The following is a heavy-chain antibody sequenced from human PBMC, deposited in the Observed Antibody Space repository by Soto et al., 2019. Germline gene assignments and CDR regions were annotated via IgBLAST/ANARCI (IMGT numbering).Heavy chain of an antibody. Sequence: GGSLRLSCAASGFTFSSYSMNWVRQAPGKGLEWVSYISSSSSTIYYADSVKGRFTISRDNAKNSLYLQMNSLRDEDTAVYYCARDGVCSGGSCYDLPVFTDMDVWGQGTTVTVSS. J-gene: IGHJ6*02. CDR2: ISSSSSTI. D-gene: IGHD2-15*01. CDR1: GFTFSSYS. CDR3: ARDGVCSGGSCYDLPVFTDMDV. V-gene: IGHV3-48*02.